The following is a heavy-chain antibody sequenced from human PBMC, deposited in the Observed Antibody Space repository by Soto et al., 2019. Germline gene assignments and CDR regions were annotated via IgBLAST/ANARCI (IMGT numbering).Heavy chain of an antibody. Sequence: QVHLVQSGAEVKKPGASVRVSCKASGYSFTANSMHWVRQAPGEGLEWMGWINPNNGGTNYARKFQGWVTMTRDTTINTAYMDLTRLKSDDTAVYYCAMPPSGVVYWGQGTLVTVSS. CDR1: GYSFTANS. V-gene: IGHV1-2*04. CDR2: INPNNGGT. D-gene: IGHD3-10*01. J-gene: IGHJ4*02. CDR3: AMPPSGVVY.